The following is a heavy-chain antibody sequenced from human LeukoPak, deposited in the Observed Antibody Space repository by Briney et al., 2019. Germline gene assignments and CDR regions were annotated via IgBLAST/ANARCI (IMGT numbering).Heavy chain of an antibody. CDR1: GFPFSSYW. CDR3: ARGYSYGYRIDY. D-gene: IGHD5-18*01. J-gene: IGHJ4*02. Sequence: QPGGSLRLSCAASGFPFSSYWMLWVRQAPGKGRVWVSRINSDGSSTSSADSVKGRLTISRDNAKNTLYLQMNSLRAEDTAVYCCARGYSYGYRIDYWGQGTLVTVSS. CDR2: INSDGSST. V-gene: IGHV3-74*01.